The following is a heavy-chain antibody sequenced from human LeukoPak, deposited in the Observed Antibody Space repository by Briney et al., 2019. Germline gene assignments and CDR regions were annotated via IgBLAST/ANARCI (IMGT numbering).Heavy chain of an antibody. CDR2: IIPIFGTA. V-gene: IGHV1-69*01. CDR1: GGTFSSYA. D-gene: IGHD3-22*01. Sequence: GASVKVSCKASGGTFSSYAISWVRQAPGQGLEWMGGIIPIFGTANYAQKFQGRVTITADESTSTAYMELRSLRSDDTAVYYCARVRDYYDSSGWNDWFDPWGQGTLVTVSS. CDR3: ARVRDYYDSSGWNDWFDP. J-gene: IGHJ5*02.